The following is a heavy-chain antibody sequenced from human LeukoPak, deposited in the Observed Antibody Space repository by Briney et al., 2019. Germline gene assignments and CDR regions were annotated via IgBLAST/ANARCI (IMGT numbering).Heavy chain of an antibody. D-gene: IGHD3-22*01. CDR3: ARAEEYYYDSSGYYFW. CDR1: GFTFSSYS. J-gene: IGHJ4*02. V-gene: IGHV3-21*01. CDR2: ISSSSSYI. Sequence: GGSLRLSCAAPGFTFSSYSMNWVRQAPGKGLEWVSSISSSSSYIYYADSVKGRFTISRGNAKNSLYLQMNSLRAEDTAVYYCARAEEYYYDSSGYYFWWGQGTLVTVSS.